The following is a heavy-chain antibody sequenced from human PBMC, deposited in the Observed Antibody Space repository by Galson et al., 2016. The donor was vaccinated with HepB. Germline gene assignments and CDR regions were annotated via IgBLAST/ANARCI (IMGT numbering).Heavy chain of an antibody. J-gene: IGHJ6*02. D-gene: IGHD4-11*01. Sequence: SLRLSCAASGFTFSTYAMRWVRQAPGRGLEWVSAISGRGGATYYADSVKGRFTNSRDNSESTLYLQMNSLRAEDTALYFCAKDTVTTKTIAYYYGMDVWGQGTTVTVSS. CDR2: ISGRGGAT. V-gene: IGHV3-23*01. CDR3: AKDTVTTKTIAYYYGMDV. CDR1: GFTFSTYA.